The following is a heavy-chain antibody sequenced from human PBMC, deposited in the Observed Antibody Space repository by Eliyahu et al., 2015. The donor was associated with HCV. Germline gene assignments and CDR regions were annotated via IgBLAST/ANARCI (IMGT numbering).Heavy chain of an antibody. V-gene: IGHV3-64D*06. CDR2: ISSNGGST. CDR1: GFTFSSXA. D-gene: IGHD3-10*01. Sequence: EVQLVESGGGLVQPGGSXRLSXXASGFTFSSXAXXWVRQAPGKGLEYVSAISSNGGSTYYADSVKGRFTISRDNSKNTLYLQMSSLRAEDTAVYYCVKDGGGRYYYGSGSPNFDYWGQGTLVTVSS. J-gene: IGHJ4*02. CDR3: VKDGGGRYYYGSGSPNFDY.